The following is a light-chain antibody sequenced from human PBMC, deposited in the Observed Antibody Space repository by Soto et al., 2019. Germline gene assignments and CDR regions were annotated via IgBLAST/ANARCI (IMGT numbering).Light chain of an antibody. CDR3: HQYNSYSRT. V-gene: IGKV1-5*01. J-gene: IGKJ1*01. CDR2: AAS. Sequence: DIQMTQSPSTLSGSVGDRVTITCRASQAISYWLAWYQQKPAKAPRRLIYAASGLESGVPSRFSGSGSGTEFTLTISSLQPDDSATYYCHQYNSYSRTFGQGTKVDIK. CDR1: QAISYW.